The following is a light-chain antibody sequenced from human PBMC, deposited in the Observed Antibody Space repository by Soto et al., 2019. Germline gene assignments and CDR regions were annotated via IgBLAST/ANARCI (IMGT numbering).Light chain of an antibody. CDR1: QVISSW. CDR3: QQASSFPLN. CDR2: GVS. J-gene: IGKJ4*01. V-gene: IGKV1-12*01. Sequence: IQMTQSPSSVSASVGDSVTITCRASQVISSWLAWYQVKPGKAPKLLIYGVSNRESGVPSRFSASESGTLFTLTINSLQPEDFATYYCQQASSFPLNFGGGTTVEI.